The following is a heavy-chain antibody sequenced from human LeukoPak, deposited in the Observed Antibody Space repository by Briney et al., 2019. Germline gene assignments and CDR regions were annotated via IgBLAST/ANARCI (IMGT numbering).Heavy chain of an antibody. V-gene: IGHV3-49*03. CDR2: IRSKAYGGTT. Sequence: GGSLRLSCTASGFTFGDYAMSWFRQAPGKGLEWVGFIRSKAYGGTTENAASVKGRFTISRDDSKSIVYLQMSSLKTEDTAVYYCARDGYGDYGMEVWGQGTTVTVSS. CDR1: GFTFGDYA. D-gene: IGHD4-17*01. CDR3: ARDGYGDYGMEV. J-gene: IGHJ6*02.